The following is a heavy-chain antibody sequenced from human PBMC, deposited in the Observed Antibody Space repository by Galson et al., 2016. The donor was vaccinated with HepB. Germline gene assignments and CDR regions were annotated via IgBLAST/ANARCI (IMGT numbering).Heavy chain of an antibody. Sequence: SLRLSCAAAGFTFSSYGMHWVRQAPGKGLEWVAVIWFDGSNKYYADSVKGRFTISRDNSQNTLYLQMNSLRAEDTAVYYCAKESAAGDYYYYGMDVWGQGTTVTVSS. V-gene: IGHV3-33*06. CDR2: IWFDGSNK. J-gene: IGHJ6*02. CDR3: AKESAAGDYYYYGMDV. D-gene: IGHD6-13*01. CDR1: GFTFSSYG.